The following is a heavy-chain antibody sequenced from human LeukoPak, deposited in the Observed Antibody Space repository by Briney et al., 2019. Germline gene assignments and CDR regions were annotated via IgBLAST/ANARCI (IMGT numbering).Heavy chain of an antibody. CDR3: ARQLSRSYYFDY. CDR2: ISSSSSYI. V-gene: IGHV3-21*01. D-gene: IGHD3-3*01. J-gene: IGHJ4*02. CDR1: GFTFSSYS. Sequence: PGGSLRLSCAASGFTFSSYSMNWVRQAPGKGLEWVSSISSSSSYIYYADSVKGRFTISRDNAKNSLYLQMNSLRAEDTAVYYCARQLSRSYYFDYWGQGTLVTVSS.